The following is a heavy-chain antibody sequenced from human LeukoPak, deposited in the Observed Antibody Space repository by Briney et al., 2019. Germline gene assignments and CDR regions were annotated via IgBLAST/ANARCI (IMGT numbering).Heavy chain of an antibody. Sequence: PGGPLRLTCAPSGLTFSNYWMTWVRQAPGPGLEWLANIKQYGSQKYDLYSLKDRFTISRDNAKNSLYLQMSSLTAEDTAVYYCARVARYDTGWHGVWDYWGQGTLVTVSS. J-gene: IGHJ4*02. V-gene: IGHV3-7*05. CDR3: ARVARYDTGWHGVWDY. CDR2: IKQYGSQK. D-gene: IGHD3-16*01. CDR1: GLTFSNYW.